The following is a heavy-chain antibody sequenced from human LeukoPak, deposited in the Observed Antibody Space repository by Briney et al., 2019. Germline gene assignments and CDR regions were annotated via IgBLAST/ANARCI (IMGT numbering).Heavy chain of an antibody. CDR2: ISSSSSYI. D-gene: IGHD3-22*01. Sequence: GGSLRLSCAASGFTFSSYGMHWVRQAPGKGLEWVSSISSSSSYIYYADSVKGRFTISRDNAKNSLYLQMNSLRAEDTAVYYCARGTYYYDSSGPLDYWGQGTLVTVSS. V-gene: IGHV3-21*01. J-gene: IGHJ4*02. CDR3: ARGTYYYDSSGPLDY. CDR1: GFTFSSYG.